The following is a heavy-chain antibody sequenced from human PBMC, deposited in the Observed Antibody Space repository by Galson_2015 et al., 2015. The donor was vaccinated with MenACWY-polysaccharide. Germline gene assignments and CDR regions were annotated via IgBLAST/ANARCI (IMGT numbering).Heavy chain of an antibody. V-gene: IGHV3-48*02. D-gene: IGHD5-18*01. CDR1: GFTFSTYS. Sequence: SLRLSCAASGFTFSTYSLNWGRQAPGKGLEWVSYISSSSSTIYYADSVKGRFTISRDNAKNSLYLQMNTLRDEDTAVYYCARVPGYSYGYYDWWGQGTLVTVSS. J-gene: IGHJ4*02. CDR2: ISSSSSTI. CDR3: ARVPGYSYGYYDW.